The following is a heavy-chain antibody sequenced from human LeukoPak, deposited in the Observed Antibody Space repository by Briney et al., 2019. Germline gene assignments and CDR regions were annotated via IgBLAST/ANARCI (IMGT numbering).Heavy chain of an antibody. CDR2: ISDDGNSE. J-gene: IGHJ4*02. CDR1: VFTFSSNA. Sequence: GRSLSSSCAASVFTFSSNAMRWVRPAPGKGAEWVAFISDDGNSEFYVDSVKGRFTISRDNSKNTLFLQMNSLRVEDTAFYYCARENAARDTSAFDYWGQGTLVTVSS. V-gene: IGHV3-30*01. D-gene: IGHD5-18*01. CDR3: ARENAARDTSAFDY.